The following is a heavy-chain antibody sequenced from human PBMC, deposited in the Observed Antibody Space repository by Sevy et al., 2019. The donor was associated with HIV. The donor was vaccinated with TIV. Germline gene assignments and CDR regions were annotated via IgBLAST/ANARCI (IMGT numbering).Heavy chain of an antibody. CDR1: GFTFSSYA. V-gene: IGHV3-30-3*01. Sequence: GGSLRLSCAASGFTFSSYAMHWVRQAPGKGLEWVAVISYDGSNKYYADSVKGRFTISRDNSKNTLYLQMNSLRAEDTAVYYCARGEYYYDSSGATRGTWFDYWGQRTLVTVSS. CDR2: ISYDGSNK. CDR3: ARGEYYYDSSGATRGTWFDY. J-gene: IGHJ4*02. D-gene: IGHD3-22*01.